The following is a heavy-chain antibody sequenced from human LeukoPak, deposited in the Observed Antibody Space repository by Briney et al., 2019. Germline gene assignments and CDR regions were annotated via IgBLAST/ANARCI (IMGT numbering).Heavy chain of an antibody. Sequence: GGSLRLSRAASGFTFADPTMHGGPKGPGKGLGWVSLTSWGGDSTYYADSVKGRFINSRVNSKNSLYLQMDSLRTEDTALYYCAKASLAYSSSWYLFDYWGRGTLVTVTS. CDR1: GFTFADPT. V-gene: IGHV3-43*01. J-gene: IGHJ4*02. D-gene: IGHD6-13*01. CDR3: AKASLAYSSSWYLFDY. CDR2: TSWGGDST.